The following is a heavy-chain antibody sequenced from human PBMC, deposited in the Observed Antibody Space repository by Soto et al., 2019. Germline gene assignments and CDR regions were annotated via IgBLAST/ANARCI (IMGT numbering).Heavy chain of an antibody. CDR2: IIPLLGTT. CDR1: GGTFRSYV. J-gene: IGHJ4*02. D-gene: IGHD6-6*01. V-gene: IGHV1-69*13. CDR3: ATSIAARPDYFDS. Sequence: SVKVSCKASGGTFRSYVISWVRQAPGQGLEWMGGIIPLLGTTNLAQKFQGRVTISADESTSTAYMGLSSLRSEDTGVYYCATSIAARPDYFDSWGRGTLVPVYS.